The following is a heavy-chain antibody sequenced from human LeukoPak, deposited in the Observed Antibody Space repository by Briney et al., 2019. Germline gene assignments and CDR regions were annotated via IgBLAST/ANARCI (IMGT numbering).Heavy chain of an antibody. CDR3: ARGGWLKTSYYFDF. J-gene: IGHJ4*02. D-gene: IGHD5-24*01. CDR1: GASINNYF. CDR2: MYSSGSS. V-gene: IGHV4-59*01. Sequence: SETLSLTCTVSGASINNYFWSWVRQPPGKGLEWIGYMYSSGSSTYNPSLKSRVTMSIDPSRNQLSLRVTSVTAAETAVYYCARGGWLKTSYYFDFWGQGSLVTVSS.